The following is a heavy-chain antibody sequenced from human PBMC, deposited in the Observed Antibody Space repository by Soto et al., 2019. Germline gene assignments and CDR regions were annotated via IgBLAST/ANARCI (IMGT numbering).Heavy chain of an antibody. CDR2: LTADSDDT. CDR1: GFTFSTHT. Sequence: EVQLLESGGTLVQPGGSLRLSCVDSGFTFSTHTMNWVRQPPGKGLEWVSRLTADSDDTSYADSIKGRFTISRDNSKNTLYMQMNSLRAEDTAIYYCAKGLDRASLDFWGQGALVTVSS. D-gene: IGHD2-2*03. CDR3: AKGLDRASLDF. V-gene: IGHV3-23*01. J-gene: IGHJ4*02.